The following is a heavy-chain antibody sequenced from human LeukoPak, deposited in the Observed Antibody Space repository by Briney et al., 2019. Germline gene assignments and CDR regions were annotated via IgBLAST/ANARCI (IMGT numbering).Heavy chain of an antibody. CDR1: GYSISSGYY. J-gene: IGHJ4*02. CDR3: ARLGEGYYFDY. Sequence: SETLSLTCTVSGYSISSGYYWGWIRQPPGKGGEGVGSIYHSGSTYYNPSLKGRVTISVDTSKNQFSLKLSSVTAADTAVYYCARLGEGYYFDYWGQGTLVTVSS. CDR2: IYHSGST. V-gene: IGHV4-38-2*02.